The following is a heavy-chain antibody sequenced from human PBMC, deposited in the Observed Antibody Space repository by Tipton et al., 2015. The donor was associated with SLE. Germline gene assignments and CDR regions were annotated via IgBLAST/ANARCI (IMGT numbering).Heavy chain of an antibody. CDR2: IHHGGST. J-gene: IGHJ4*02. CDR1: GGSISGHY. Sequence: TLSLTCTVSGGSISGHYWSWIRQPPGKGLEWIGYIHHGGSTNYNPSLQSRVTISRDPSKNQFSLKLSSATAADTAVYYCARDQVGVGYFDYWGQGTLVTVSS. CDR3: ARDQVGVGYFDY. D-gene: IGHD3-16*01. V-gene: IGHV4-59*11.